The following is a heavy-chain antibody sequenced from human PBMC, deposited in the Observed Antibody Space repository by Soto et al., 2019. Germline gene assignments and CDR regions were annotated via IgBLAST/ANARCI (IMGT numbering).Heavy chain of an antibody. J-gene: IGHJ5*02. CDR3: AKDHGLDYDFWSGYDYNWFDP. CDR2: ISGSGGST. CDR1: GFTFSSYA. D-gene: IGHD3-3*01. Sequence: GGSLRLSCAASGFTFSSYAMSWVRQAPGKGLEWVSAISGSGGSTYYADSVKGRFTISRGNSKNTLYLQMNSLRAEDTAVYYCAKDHGLDYDFWSGYDYNWFDPWGPGTLVTVSS. V-gene: IGHV3-23*01.